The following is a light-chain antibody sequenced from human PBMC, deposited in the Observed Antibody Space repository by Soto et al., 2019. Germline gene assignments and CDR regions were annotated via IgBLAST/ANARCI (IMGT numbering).Light chain of an antibody. J-gene: IGKJ1*01. CDR1: QSLSTN. V-gene: IGKV3-15*01. CDR3: HQYSKWWP. CDR2: GAS. Sequence: EIVMTQSPATLSVSPGERATLSCRASQSLSTNLVWYQQRPGQAPRLLIYGASTRATGIPARFSGSGSGTEFTLTISSLQSEDFAVYYCHQYSKWWPFGQGTKVEIK.